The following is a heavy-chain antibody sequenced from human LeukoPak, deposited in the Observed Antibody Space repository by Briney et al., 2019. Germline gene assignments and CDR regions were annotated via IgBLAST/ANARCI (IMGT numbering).Heavy chain of an antibody. CDR3: ARESSSWDIVVVPAATHAAADY. CDR1: GFTFSSYS. D-gene: IGHD2-2*01. CDR2: ISSSSSYI. J-gene: IGHJ4*02. V-gene: IGHV3-21*01. Sequence: TGGSLRLSCAASGFTFSSYSMNWVRQAPGKGLEWVSTISSSSSYIYYADSVKGRFTISRDNAKNSLYLQMNSLRAEDTAVYYCARESSSWDIVVVPAATHAAADYWGQGTLVTVSS.